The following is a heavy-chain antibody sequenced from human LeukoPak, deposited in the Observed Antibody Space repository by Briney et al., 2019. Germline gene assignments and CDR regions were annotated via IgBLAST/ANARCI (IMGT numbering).Heavy chain of an antibody. CDR1: GFTFSSYA. J-gene: IGHJ4*02. CDR3: AKDVGKWESLHFFDY. V-gene: IGHV3-30-3*01. Sequence: GGSLRLSCAASGFTFSSYAMSWVRQAPGKGLEWVAVISYDGSNKYYADSVTGRFTISRDNSRNTLYLQMNSLRGDDTVVYYCAKDVGKWESLHFFDYWGRGTLVTVSS. D-gene: IGHD1-26*01. CDR2: ISYDGSNK.